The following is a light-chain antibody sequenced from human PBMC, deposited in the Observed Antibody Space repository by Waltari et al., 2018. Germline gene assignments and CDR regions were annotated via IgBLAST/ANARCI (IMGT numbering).Light chain of an antibody. CDR2: SNN. CDR1: SSNIGSNT. Sequence: QSVLTQPPSASGTPGQRVTISCSGSSSNIGSNTVTWYQQLPGTAPKLLIYSNNRRPSGFPDRFSGSKSGTSASLAISGLQSEDEADYYCAAWDDSLNGLYVFGTGTKVTVL. V-gene: IGLV1-44*01. CDR3: AAWDDSLNGLYV. J-gene: IGLJ1*01.